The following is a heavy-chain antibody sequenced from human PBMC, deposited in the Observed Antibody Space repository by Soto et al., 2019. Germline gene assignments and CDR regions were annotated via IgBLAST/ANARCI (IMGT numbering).Heavy chain of an antibody. J-gene: IGHJ1*01. V-gene: IGHV1-8*01. CDR2: MSPKTGNT. Sequence: QVQLVQSGAEVKKPGASVKVSCKASGYTFTTYDINWVRQATGQGLEWIGWMSPKTGNTGYAQNFQGRVTMTRNPAISTAYMDLSSLTSEDTAVYYCASRPPPWGFDLWGQGTLFPVSS. D-gene: IGHD7-27*01. CDR1: GYTFTTYD. CDR3: ASRPPPWGFDL.